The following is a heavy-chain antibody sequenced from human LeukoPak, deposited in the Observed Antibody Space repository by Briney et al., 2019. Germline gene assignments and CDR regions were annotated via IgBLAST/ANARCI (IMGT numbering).Heavy chain of an antibody. CDR1: GGTFSSYA. CDR3: ARDDYGDYYYYYGMDV. J-gene: IGHJ6*02. CDR2: IIPILGIA. V-gene: IGHV1-69*04. Sequence: SVKVSCKASGGTFSSYAISWVRQAPGQGLEWMGRIIPILGIANYAQKFQGRVTITADKSTSTAYMELSSLRSEDTAVHYCARDDYGDYYYYYGMDVWGQGTTVTVSS. D-gene: IGHD4-17*01.